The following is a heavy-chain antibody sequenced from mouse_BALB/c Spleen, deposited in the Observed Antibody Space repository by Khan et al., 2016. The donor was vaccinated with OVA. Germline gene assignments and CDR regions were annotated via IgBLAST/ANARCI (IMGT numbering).Heavy chain of an antibody. Sequence: VQLKQSGGDLVKPGGSLKLSCAASGFTFSSYSMSWVRQTPDKRLEWVASISSGGDYTYYPDSVKGRFTISRDNAKNTLYLQMSDLKSEDTAMYYRADHLTGSFACWGQGTLVTVSA. J-gene: IGHJ3*01. CDR3: ADHLTGSFAC. D-gene: IGHD4-1*01. CDR1: GFTFSSYS. V-gene: IGHV5-6*01. CDR2: ISSGGDYT.